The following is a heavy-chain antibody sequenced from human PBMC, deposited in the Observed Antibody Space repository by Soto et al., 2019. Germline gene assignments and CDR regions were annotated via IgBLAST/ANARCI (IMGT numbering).Heavy chain of an antibody. D-gene: IGHD4-17*01. CDR1: GFHFRSYA. CDR3: AKDHFTVTGDYPPVYYFDY. V-gene: IGHV3-23*01. Sequence: GGSLRLSCAASGFHFRSYAMSWVRQAPGKGLEWVSAISGSGGSTYYADSVKGRFTISRDNSKNTLSLQMNSLRAEDTALYYCAKDHFTVTGDYPPVYYFDYWGQGTPVTVSS. CDR2: ISGSGGST. J-gene: IGHJ4*02.